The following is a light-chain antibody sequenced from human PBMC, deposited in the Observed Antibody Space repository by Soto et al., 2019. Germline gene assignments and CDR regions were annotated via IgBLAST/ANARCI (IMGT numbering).Light chain of an antibody. V-gene: IGLV2-8*01. CDR3: NSYAGSNNWV. J-gene: IGLJ3*02. CDR1: SSDVGGYNY. Sequence: QSVLTQPASVSGSPGQSITISCTGTSSDVGGYNYVSWYQQHPGKAPKLMIYEVSKRPSGVPDRFSGSKSGNTASLTVSGVQAEDEADYYCNSYAGSNNWVLGGGTKLTVL. CDR2: EVS.